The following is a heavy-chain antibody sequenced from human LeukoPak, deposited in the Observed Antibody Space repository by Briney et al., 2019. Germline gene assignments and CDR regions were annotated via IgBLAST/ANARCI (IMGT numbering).Heavy chain of an antibody. CDR2: IYTSGST. CDR3: ASSPISITIFGVVNSYYYYGMDV. CDR1: GGSFSGYY. Sequence: SETLSLTCAVYGGSFSGYYWSWIRQPAGKGLEWIGRIYTSGSTNYNPSLKSRVTMSVDTSKNQFSLKLSSVTAADTAVYYCASSPISITIFGVVNSYYYYGMDVWGQGTTVTVSS. V-gene: IGHV4-59*10. J-gene: IGHJ6*02. D-gene: IGHD3-3*01.